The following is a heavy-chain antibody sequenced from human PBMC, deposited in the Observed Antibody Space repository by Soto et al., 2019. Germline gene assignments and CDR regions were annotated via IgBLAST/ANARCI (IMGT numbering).Heavy chain of an antibody. CDR2: IYYTGST. CDR1: GGSVSSYW. V-gene: IGHV4-59*02. D-gene: IGHD3-10*01. Sequence: SETLSLTCSVSGGSVSSYWWSRIRQPPGKGLEWIGYIYYTGSTNYSPSLKGRVTISLDASKSQFSLKLTSVTAADTAVYYCARGPGASDYYFDYWGPGTLVTVSS. CDR3: ARGPGASDYYFDY. J-gene: IGHJ4*02.